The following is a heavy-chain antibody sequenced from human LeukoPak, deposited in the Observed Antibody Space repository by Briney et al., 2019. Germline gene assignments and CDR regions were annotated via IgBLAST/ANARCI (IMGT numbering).Heavy chain of an antibody. V-gene: IGHV1-69*13. CDR3: ATHAPDLPDAFDI. CDR1: GGTFSSYA. Sequence: GASVKVSCKASGGTFSSYAISRVRQAPGQGLEWMGGIIPIFGTANYAQKFQGRVTITADESTSTAYMELSSLRSEDTAVYYCATHAPDLPDAFDIWGQGTMVTVSS. J-gene: IGHJ3*02. CDR2: IIPIFGTA. D-gene: IGHD1-14*01.